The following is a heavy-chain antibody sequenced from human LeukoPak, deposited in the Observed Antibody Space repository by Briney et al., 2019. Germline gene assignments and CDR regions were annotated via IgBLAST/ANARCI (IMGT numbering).Heavy chain of an antibody. J-gene: IGHJ4*02. CDR3: ATHSSSYSYFDY. CDR2: IYYSGST. V-gene: IGHV4-30-4*01. D-gene: IGHD3-22*01. Sequence: SETLSLTCTVSGGSISSGDYYWSWIRQPPGTGLEWIGYIYYSGSTYYNPSLKSRVTISVDTSKNQFSLKLSSVTAADTAVYYCATHSSSYSYFDYWGQGTLVTVSS. CDR1: GGSISSGDYY.